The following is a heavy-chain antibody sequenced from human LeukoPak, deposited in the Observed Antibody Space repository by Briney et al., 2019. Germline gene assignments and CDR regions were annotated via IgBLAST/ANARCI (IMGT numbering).Heavy chain of an antibody. J-gene: IGHJ4*02. CDR2: IYHSGSI. Sequence: SETLSLTCTASGYSISSGYYWGWIRQPPGKGLEWIGSIYHSGSIYYNPSLKSRVTISVDTSKNQFSLKLSSVTAADTAVYYCARGGYSSSWYIKNWGQGTLVTVSS. D-gene: IGHD6-13*01. V-gene: IGHV4-38-2*02. CDR1: GYSISSGYY. CDR3: ARGGYSSSWYIKN.